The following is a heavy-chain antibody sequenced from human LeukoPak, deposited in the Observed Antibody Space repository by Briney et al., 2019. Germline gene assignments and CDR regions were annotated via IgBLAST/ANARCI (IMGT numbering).Heavy chain of an antibody. Sequence: KPSETLSLTCTVSGGSISSSSYYWGWIRQPPGKGLEWIGSIYYSGSTYYNPSLKSRVTISVDTSKNQFSLKLSSVTAADTAVYYCARQVWVVAAQDFDYWGQGPPVPVSS. V-gene: IGHV4-39*01. D-gene: IGHD2-15*01. J-gene: IGHJ4*02. CDR1: GGSISSSSYY. CDR2: IYYSGST. CDR3: ARQVWVVAAQDFDY.